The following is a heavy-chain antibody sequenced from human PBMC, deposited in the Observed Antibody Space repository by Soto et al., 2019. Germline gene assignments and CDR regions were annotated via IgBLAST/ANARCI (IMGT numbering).Heavy chain of an antibody. Sequence: SETLSLTYAVYGGSFSGYYWSWIRQPPGKGLEWIGEINHSGSTNYNPSLKSRVTISVDTSKNQFSLKLSSVTAADTAVYYCARGRRSLLWFGELREWTRPFDIWGQGTMVTVSS. CDR3: ARGRRSLLWFGELREWTRPFDI. CDR1: GGSFSGYY. CDR2: INHSGST. J-gene: IGHJ3*02. D-gene: IGHD3-10*01. V-gene: IGHV4-34*01.